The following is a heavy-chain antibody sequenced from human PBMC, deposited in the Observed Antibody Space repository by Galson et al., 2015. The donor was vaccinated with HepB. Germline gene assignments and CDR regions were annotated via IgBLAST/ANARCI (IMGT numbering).Heavy chain of an antibody. CDR2: INSNSGGT. J-gene: IGHJ4*02. CDR3: ARSVAPPGRFGELLPDHFDY. D-gene: IGHD3-10*01. Sequence: SVKVSCKASGYTFTGYYMHWVRQAPGQGLEWMGWINSNSGGTNYAQKFQGRVTMTRDTSISTAYMELSRLRSDDTAVYYCARSVAPPGRFGELLPDHFDYWGQGTLVTVSS. V-gene: IGHV1-2*02. CDR1: GYTFTGYY.